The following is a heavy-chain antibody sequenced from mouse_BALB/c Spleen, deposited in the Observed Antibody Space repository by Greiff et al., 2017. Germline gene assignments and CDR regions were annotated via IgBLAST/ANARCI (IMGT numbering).Heavy chain of an antibody. V-gene: IGHV3-2*02. D-gene: IGHD4-1*01. J-gene: IGHJ2*01. Sequence: EVKLQESGPGLVKPSQSLSLTCTVTGYSITSDYAWNWIRQFPGNKLEWMGYISYSGSTSYNPSLKSRISITRDTSKNQFFLQLNSVTTEDTATYYCAVLGSYFDYWGQGTTLTVSS. CDR3: AVLGSYFDY. CDR2: ISYSGST. CDR1: GYSITSDYA.